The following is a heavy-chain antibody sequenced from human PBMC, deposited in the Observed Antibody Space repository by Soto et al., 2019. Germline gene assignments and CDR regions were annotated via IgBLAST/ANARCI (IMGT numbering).Heavy chain of an antibody. V-gene: IGHV3-23*01. J-gene: IGHJ4*02. CDR1: GFTFSSYA. CDR3: ARRGSGSYYDY. CDR2: ISGSGGST. D-gene: IGHD1-26*01. Sequence: EVQLLESGGGLVQPGGSLRLSCAASGFTFSSYAMGWVRQAPVKGLEWVSAISGSGGSTYYADSVKGRFTISRDNSKNTLYLQMNSLRAEVTAAYYCARRGSGSYYDYWGQGTLVTVSS.